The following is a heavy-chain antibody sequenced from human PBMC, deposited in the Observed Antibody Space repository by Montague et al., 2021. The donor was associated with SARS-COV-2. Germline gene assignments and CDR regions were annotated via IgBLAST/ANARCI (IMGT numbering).Heavy chain of an antibody. CDR2: INHSGST. Sequence: SETLSLTCVVYGGSFSGYYWSWIRQPPGKGLEWIGEINHSGSTNYNPSLKSRVTISVDTSKKQFSLRLNSVTAADTAVYYCARVGVGTMVRGVIPAYYYYGMDVWGQGTTVTVSS. CDR1: GGSFSGYY. V-gene: IGHV4-34*01. J-gene: IGHJ6*02. D-gene: IGHD3-10*01. CDR3: ARVGVGTMVRGVIPAYYYYGMDV.